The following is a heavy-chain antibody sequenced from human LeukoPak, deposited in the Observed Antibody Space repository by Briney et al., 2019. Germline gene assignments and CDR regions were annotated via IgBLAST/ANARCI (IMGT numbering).Heavy chain of an antibody. D-gene: IGHD1-14*01. Sequence: SETLSLTCSVSGGSISSYYWSWIRQPPGKGLEWIGHISDGGSTNYSPSLKSRVSISVDTSKNQFSLNLTSMTAADTALYSCARASTTFDDWGQGTLVTVSS. CDR3: ARASTTFDD. J-gene: IGHJ4*02. CDR2: ISDGGST. V-gene: IGHV4-59*01. CDR1: GGSISSYY.